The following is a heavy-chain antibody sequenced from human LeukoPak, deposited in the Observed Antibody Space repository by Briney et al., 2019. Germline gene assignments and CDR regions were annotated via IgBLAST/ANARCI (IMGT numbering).Heavy chain of an antibody. CDR1: GFTFSAYW. CDR2: IKQDGSEK. D-gene: IGHD5-18*01. J-gene: IGHJ3*01. CDR3: ARAFDGYRAFDV. Sequence: GGSLRLSCAASGFTFSAYWMTWVRQAPGKGLEWVANIKQDGSEKYYVDSVKGRFTISRDNAKDSLFLQMNSLRAEDTAVYYCARAFDGYRAFDVWGQGTMVTVSS. V-gene: IGHV3-7*01.